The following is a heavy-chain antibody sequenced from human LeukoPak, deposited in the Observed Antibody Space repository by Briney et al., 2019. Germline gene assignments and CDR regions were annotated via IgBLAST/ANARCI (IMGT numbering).Heavy chain of an antibody. Sequence: GGSLRLSCAASGFSFITYNMNWVRQAPGKGLEWVSSISSTSSYIYYADSVKGRFTISRDNAKNSLYLQMKSLRAEDTAVYYCARDLAWGAFDYWGQGALVTVSS. D-gene: IGHD7-27*01. V-gene: IGHV3-21*01. CDR1: GFSFITYN. J-gene: IGHJ4*02. CDR2: ISSTSSYI. CDR3: ARDLAWGAFDY.